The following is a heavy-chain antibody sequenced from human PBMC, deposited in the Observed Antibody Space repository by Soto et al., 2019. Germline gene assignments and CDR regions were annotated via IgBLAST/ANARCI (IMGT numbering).Heavy chain of an antibody. CDR1: GFTFSSYS. J-gene: IGHJ6*03. CDR2: ISSSSSTI. V-gene: IGHV3-48*01. D-gene: IGHD2-15*01. CDR3: AGQVDCSGGSCYYYYYYYMDV. Sequence: GGSLILSCAASGFTFSSYSMNWVRQAPGKGLEWVSYISSSSSTIYYADSVKGRFTISRHNSKNTLYLQMNSLRAEDTAVYYCAGQVDCSGGSCYYYYYYYMDVWGKGTTVTVSS.